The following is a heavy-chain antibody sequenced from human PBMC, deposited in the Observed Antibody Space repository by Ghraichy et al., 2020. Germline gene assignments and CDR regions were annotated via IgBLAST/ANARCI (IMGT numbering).Heavy chain of an antibody. CDR1: GGSFSGYY. V-gene: IGHV4-34*01. D-gene: IGHD3-10*01. CDR3: ARVVLRAPPYYYYGMDV. CDR2: INHSGST. J-gene: IGHJ6*02. Sequence: SQTLSLTCAVYGGSFSGYYWSWIRQPPGKGLEWIGEINHSGSTNYNPSLKSRVTISVDTSKNQFSLKLSSVTAADTAVYYCARVVLRAPPYYYYGMDVWGQGTTVTVSS.